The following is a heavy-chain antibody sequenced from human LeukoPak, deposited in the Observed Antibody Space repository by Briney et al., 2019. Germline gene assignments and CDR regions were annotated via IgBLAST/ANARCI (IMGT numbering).Heavy chain of an antibody. CDR2: INHSGST. Sequence: SETLSLTCAVYGGSFSGYYWSWIRQPPGKGLEWIGEINHSGSTNYNPSLKSRVTISVDTSKNQFSLKLSSVTAADTAVYYCARQYGSGPNWFDPWGQGTLVTVSS. J-gene: IGHJ5*02. CDR1: GGSFSGYY. CDR3: ARQYGSGPNWFDP. D-gene: IGHD3-10*01. V-gene: IGHV4-34*01.